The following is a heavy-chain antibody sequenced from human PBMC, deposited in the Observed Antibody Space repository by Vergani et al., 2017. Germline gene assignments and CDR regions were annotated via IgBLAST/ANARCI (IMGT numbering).Heavy chain of an antibody. V-gene: IGHV3-23*01. CDR2: ISGSGGST. D-gene: IGHD3-10*01. CDR3: AEDVRMVRGAFDY. J-gene: IGHJ4*02. CDR1: GFTFSSYA. Sequence: EVQLLESGGGLVQPGGSLRLSCAASGFTFSSYAMSWVRQAPGKGLEWVSAISGSGGSTYYADSVKGRFTISRDNSKNTLYLQMNSLRAEDTAVYYCAEDVRMVRGAFDYWGQGTLVTVSS.